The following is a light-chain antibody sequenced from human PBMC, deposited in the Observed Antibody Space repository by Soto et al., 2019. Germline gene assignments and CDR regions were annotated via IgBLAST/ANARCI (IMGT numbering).Light chain of an antibody. Sequence: DIQMTQSPSTLSGSVGGRVTITCRASQSISGWLAWYQQKPGKAPKLLIYKASSLKSGVPSRFSGSGSGTEFTLTIRSLQPDDSATYYCQQYHSFPVTFGQGTKVDI. CDR1: QSISGW. J-gene: IGKJ1*01. CDR2: KAS. V-gene: IGKV1-5*03. CDR3: QQYHSFPVT.